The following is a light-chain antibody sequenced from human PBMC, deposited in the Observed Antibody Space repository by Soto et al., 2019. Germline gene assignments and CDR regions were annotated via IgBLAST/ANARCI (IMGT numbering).Light chain of an antibody. CDR3: QSYDSSLSGWV. J-gene: IGLJ3*02. V-gene: IGLV1-40*01. CDR2: GNN. CDR1: GADYD. Sequence: QAVVTQPPSVSGAPGQRVTISCIGADYDAHWYQQLPGTAPKVLIYGNNNRPSGVPDRFSGSKSGTSASLAITGLQAEDEADYYCQSYDSSLSGWVFGGGTKLTVL.